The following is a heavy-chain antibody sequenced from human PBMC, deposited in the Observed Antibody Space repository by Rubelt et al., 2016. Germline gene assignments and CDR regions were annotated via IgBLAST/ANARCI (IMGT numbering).Heavy chain of an antibody. D-gene: IGHD3-9*01. CDR1: GYSISSGYY. Sequence: QVQLQESGPGLVKPSETLSLTCTVSGYSISSGYYWGWIRQPPGKGLEWIGSMHNSGTTYYGSSLRSRVTVSVDTSKTQFSRKRTSVTAADTAVYYCATDGSLLTGIPSWGQGTLVTVSP. CDR3: ATDGSLLTGIPS. J-gene: IGHJ5*02. V-gene: IGHV4-38-2*02. CDR2: MHNSGTT.